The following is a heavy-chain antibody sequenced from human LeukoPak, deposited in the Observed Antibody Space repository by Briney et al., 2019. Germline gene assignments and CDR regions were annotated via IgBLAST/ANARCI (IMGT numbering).Heavy chain of an antibody. D-gene: IGHD6-13*01. CDR2: IDYSGST. Sequence: PSETLSLTCTISGGSIGSYYWTWIRQPPGKGLEWIGYIDYSGSTNYNPSFKSRVTMSVDTSKNQFSLKLSSVTAADTAVYFCARRGGSWTFDYWGQGTLVTVSS. V-gene: IGHV4-59*08. CDR1: GGSIGSYY. J-gene: IGHJ4*02. CDR3: ARRGGSWTFDY.